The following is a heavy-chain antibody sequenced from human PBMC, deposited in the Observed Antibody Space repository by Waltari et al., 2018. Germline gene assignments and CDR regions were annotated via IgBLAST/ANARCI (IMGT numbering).Heavy chain of an antibody. Sequence: EVQLVESGGGLVQPGGSLRLSCAASGFTFSSYSMNWVRQAPGKGLEWVSYISSSSSTIYYADSVKGRFTISRDNAKNSLYLQMNSLRAEDTAVYYCASIAKYSSSWYAMGGDYWGQGTLVTVSS. J-gene: IGHJ4*02. CDR1: GFTFSSYS. CDR3: ASIAKYSSSWYAMGGDY. CDR2: ISSSSSTI. D-gene: IGHD6-13*01. V-gene: IGHV3-48*01.